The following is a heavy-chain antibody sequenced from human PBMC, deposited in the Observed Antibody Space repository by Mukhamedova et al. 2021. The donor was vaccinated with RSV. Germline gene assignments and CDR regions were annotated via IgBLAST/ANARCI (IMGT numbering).Heavy chain of an antibody. Sequence: GKVLEWVANIKEDGSEKYYVDSVKGRFTISRDNAKNSLFLQMNSLRADDTALYYCVRAWIDVWGKGTTVTVSS. CDR2: IKEDGSEK. CDR3: VRAWIDV. D-gene: IGHD2-2*03. V-gene: IGHV3-7*04. J-gene: IGHJ6*04.